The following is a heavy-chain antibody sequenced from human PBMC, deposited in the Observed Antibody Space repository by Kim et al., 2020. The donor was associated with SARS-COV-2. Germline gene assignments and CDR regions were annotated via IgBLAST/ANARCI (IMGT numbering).Heavy chain of an antibody. V-gene: IGHV4-59*01. CDR1: GGSISNYY. J-gene: IGHJ5*02. CDR3: AGGLDP. Sequence: SETLSLTCTVSGGSISNYYWSWIRQPPGKGLEWIGYIYYSGSTTYNPSLKSQVTISVDTSKNQFSLKLSSVTAADTAVYYCAGGLDPWGQGTLVTVSS. CDR2: IYYSGST.